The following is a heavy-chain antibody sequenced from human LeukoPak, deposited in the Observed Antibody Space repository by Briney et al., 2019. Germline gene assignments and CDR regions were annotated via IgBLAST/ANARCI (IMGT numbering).Heavy chain of an antibody. Sequence: ASVKVSCKASGGTFSNYAINWVRQAPGQGLEWMGGVIPLFETTNYAQKFQGRVTITADESTSTAYMELSSLTSDDAAVYYCARGDIAPAGTGYYFDYWGQATLVTVSS. J-gene: IGHJ4*02. CDR3: ARGDIAPAGTGYYFDY. CDR2: VIPLFETT. V-gene: IGHV1-69*13. CDR1: GGTFSNYA. D-gene: IGHD6-13*01.